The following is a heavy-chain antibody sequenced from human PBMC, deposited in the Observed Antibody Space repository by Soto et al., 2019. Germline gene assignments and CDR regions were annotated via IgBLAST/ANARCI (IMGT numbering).Heavy chain of an antibody. V-gene: IGHV4-4*02. CDR1: GDSFTSGNW. CDR3: ARSPRRVDGKWFLDY. J-gene: IGHJ4*02. D-gene: IGHD3-22*01. Sequence: QVQLQESGPGLVKPSGTLSLTCAVSGDSFTSGNWWTWVRQPPGKGLEWIGDILHTGHTDYSPSLKSRVTISVDTSNRQFSLSLTSVTAADTAVYYCARSPRRVDGKWFLDYWGQGTLVTVSS. CDR2: ILHTGHT.